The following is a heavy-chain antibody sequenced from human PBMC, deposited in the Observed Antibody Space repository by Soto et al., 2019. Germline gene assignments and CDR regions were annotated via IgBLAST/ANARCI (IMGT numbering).Heavy chain of an antibody. D-gene: IGHD3-10*01. J-gene: IGHJ5*02. CDR3: ASRITMVRGVIQKKGFDP. CDR2: INHSGST. CDR1: GDTISTGGYY. Sequence: SETLSLTCDVSGDTISTGGYYWSWIRQPPGKGLEWIGEINHSGSTNYNPSLKSRVTISVDTSKNQFSLKLSSVTAADTAVYYCASRITMVRGVIQKKGFDPWGQGTLVTVSS. V-gene: IGHV4-34*01.